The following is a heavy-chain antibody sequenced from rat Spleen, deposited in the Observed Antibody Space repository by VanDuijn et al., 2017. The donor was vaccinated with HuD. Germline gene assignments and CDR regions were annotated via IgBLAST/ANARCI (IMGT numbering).Heavy chain of an antibody. D-gene: IGHD1-4*01. CDR3: TRESLPGYNSHWFVY. V-gene: IGHV2S12*01. CDR1: GFSLTSNG. Sequence: QVHLKESGPGLVQSSQTLSLTCTVSGFSLTSNGVSWVRKPPGEGLEWIAAISSGGNTYYNSALKSRLSISRDTSKSQVFLKMNSLQTEDTATYFCTRESLPGYNSHWFVYWGQGTLVTVSS. J-gene: IGHJ3*01. CDR2: ISSGGNT.